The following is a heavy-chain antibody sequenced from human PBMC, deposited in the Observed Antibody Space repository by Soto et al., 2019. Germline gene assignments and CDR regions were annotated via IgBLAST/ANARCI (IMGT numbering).Heavy chain of an antibody. V-gene: IGHV1-69*12. Sequence: QVQLVQSGAEVKKPGSSVKVSCPASAGTFSSYAISWVRQAPGQGLEWMGGIIPIFGTANYAQKLQGRVTITADEATSTPYMELSSLGSEDTAVYYCAGENGAYCGGDCCPGYWGQGTLVTVSS. D-gene: IGHD2-21*02. CDR3: AGENGAYCGGDCCPGY. CDR2: IIPIFGTA. J-gene: IGHJ4*02. CDR1: AGTFSSYA.